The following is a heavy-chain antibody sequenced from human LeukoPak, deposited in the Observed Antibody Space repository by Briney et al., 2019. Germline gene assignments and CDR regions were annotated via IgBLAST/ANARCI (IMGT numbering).Heavy chain of an antibody. Sequence: ASVKVSCKASGYTFTSYAMNWVRQAPGQGLEWMGWINTNTGNPTYAQGFTGRFVFSLDTSVSTAYLQISSLKAEDTAVNYCAREGSYGYYYYYGMTSGAKGPRSPSP. D-gene: IGHD5-18*01. CDR2: INTNTGNP. CDR1: GYTFTSYA. J-gene: IGHJ6*02. V-gene: IGHV7-4-1*02. CDR3: AREGSYGYYYYYGMTS.